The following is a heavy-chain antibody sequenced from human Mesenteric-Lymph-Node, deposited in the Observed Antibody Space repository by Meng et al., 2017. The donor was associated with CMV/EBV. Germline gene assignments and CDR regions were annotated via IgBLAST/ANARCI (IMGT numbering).Heavy chain of an antibody. V-gene: IGHV4-4*02. CDR3: ASNDFWSGYSGRGDY. CDR1: NW. D-gene: IGHD3-3*01. J-gene: IGHJ4*02. CDR2: IYNSGST. Sequence: NWWRWVRQPPVKGLGWIGEIYNSGSTNYNPSLRGRVTISVDKSKNQFSLKLSCVTAADTAVYYCASNDFWSGYSGRGDYWGQGTLVTVSS.